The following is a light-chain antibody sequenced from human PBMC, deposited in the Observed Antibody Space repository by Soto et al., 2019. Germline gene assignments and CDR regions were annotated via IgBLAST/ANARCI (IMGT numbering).Light chain of an antibody. CDR1: QSISTW. Sequence: DLQMTQSPSTLSASVGDRVTITCRASQSISTWLAWYQQKPGKAPNLLIYKASSLESGVPSRFSGSGSGTEFTLTISSLQPDDFATYYCQQYNSYPTFGHGTKVEIK. CDR2: KAS. J-gene: IGKJ1*01. V-gene: IGKV1-5*03. CDR3: QQYNSYPT.